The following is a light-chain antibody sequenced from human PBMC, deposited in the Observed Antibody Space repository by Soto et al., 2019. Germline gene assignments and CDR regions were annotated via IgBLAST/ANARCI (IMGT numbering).Light chain of an antibody. CDR1: QSISTY. CDR3: QQGYSTSWT. V-gene: IGKV1-39*01. Sequence: DIQMTQSPSSLSASVGDRVTITCRARQSISTYLNWNQHKPRKAHTILIHGASSLQRGVPSRFSGSGSGTDFTLTNSSLQPDDFAHYYCQQGYSTSWTVGQGTKVEIK. J-gene: IGKJ1*01. CDR2: GAS.